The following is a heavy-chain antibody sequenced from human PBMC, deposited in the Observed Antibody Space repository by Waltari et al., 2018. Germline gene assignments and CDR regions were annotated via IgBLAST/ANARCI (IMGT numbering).Heavy chain of an antibody. CDR3: ARDNPAMAQAFDY. J-gene: IGHJ4*02. CDR1: GFIFSTYE. V-gene: IGHV3-48*03. D-gene: IGHD5-18*01. CDR2: ISRSGGEM. Sequence: EVQLVESGGGLVQPGGSLRLSCAASGFIFSTYEMNWVRQAPGKGLEWVSHISRSGGEMYYADSVKGRFTMSRDNAQNSIYLQMNGLRAEDTAVYYCARDNPAMAQAFDYWGQGTLVTVSS.